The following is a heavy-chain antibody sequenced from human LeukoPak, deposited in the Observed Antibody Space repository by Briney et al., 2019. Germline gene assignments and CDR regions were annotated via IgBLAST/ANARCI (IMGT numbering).Heavy chain of an antibody. CDR1: GGSFSGYY. V-gene: IGHV4-34*01. Sequence: SETLSLTCAVYGGSFSGYYWSWIRQPPGKGLEWTGEINHSGSTNNNPSLKSRLTISVDTSKNQFSLKLRSVTAADTAVYYCARGGGCSGGSCYSGPPEYWGQGTLVTVSS. D-gene: IGHD2-15*01. J-gene: IGHJ4*02. CDR2: INHSGST. CDR3: ARGGGCSGGSCYSGPPEY.